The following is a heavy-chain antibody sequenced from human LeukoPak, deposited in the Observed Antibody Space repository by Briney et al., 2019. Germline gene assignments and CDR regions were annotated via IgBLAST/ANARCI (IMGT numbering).Heavy chain of an antibody. D-gene: IGHD4-17*01. CDR2: IKSNSGGT. V-gene: IGHV1-2*02. Sequence: ASVKVSCKASGYTFSDYYMHWVRQAPGQGLEWMGWIKSNSGGTKYAQKFQGRVTMTRDTPISTAYMELSRLRSDDTAVYYCARDSRDYGDYVRGLGYWGQGTLVTVSS. CDR1: GYTFSDYY. CDR3: ARDSRDYGDYVRGLGY. J-gene: IGHJ4*02.